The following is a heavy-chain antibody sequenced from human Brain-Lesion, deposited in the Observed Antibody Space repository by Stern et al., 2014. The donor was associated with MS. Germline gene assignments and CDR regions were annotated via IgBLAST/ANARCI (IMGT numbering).Heavy chain of an antibody. CDR3: ARVPDYGDAFFDY. CDR2: IHYSGGT. V-gene: IGHV4-30-4*01. J-gene: IGHJ4*02. CDR1: GGSISSGDNS. D-gene: IGHD4-17*01. Sequence: VHLVESGPGLVKPSQTLSLTCTVSGGSISSGDNSWSWIRQPPGKGTEWIGYIHYSGGTYFNPSLKSRATISADTSKNQFSLKLNSMTAADTAVYYCARVPDYGDAFFDYWGQGILVTVSS.